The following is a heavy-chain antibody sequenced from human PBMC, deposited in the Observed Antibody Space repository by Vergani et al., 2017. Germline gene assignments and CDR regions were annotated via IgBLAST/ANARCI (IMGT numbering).Heavy chain of an antibody. V-gene: IGHV3-11*01. J-gene: IGHJ3*02. CDR3: ARESERIVLMVYAGAFDI. CDR1: GFTFSDYY. D-gene: IGHD2-8*01. CDR2: ISSSGSTR. Sequence: QVQLVESGGGLVKPGGSLRLSCAASGFTFSDYYMSWIRQAPGKGLEWVSYISSSGSTRYYADSVKGRFTISRDNAKNSLYLQMNSLRAEDTAVYYCARESERIVLMVYAGAFDIWGQGTMVTVSS.